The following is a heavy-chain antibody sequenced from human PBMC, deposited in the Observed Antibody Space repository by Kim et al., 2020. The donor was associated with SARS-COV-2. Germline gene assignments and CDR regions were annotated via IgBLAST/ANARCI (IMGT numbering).Heavy chain of an antibody. Sequence: SETLSLTCTVSGDSISSYYWSWIRQPPGKGLEWIGYIYYTGSTNYNPSLKSRVTISVDTSKNQFSLKLSSLTAADTAVYYCAGAPLVVIGIDYWGQGTLVTVSS. J-gene: IGHJ4*02. CDR1: GDSISSYY. D-gene: IGHD2-21*01. CDR2: IYYTGST. V-gene: IGHV4-59*08. CDR3: AGAPLVVIGIDY.